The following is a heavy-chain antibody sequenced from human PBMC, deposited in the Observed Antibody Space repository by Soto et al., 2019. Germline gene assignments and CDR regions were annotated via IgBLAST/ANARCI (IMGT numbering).Heavy chain of an antibody. J-gene: IGHJ4*02. V-gene: IGHV1-18*01. CDR3: AGGRYGDY. D-gene: IGHD1-1*01. Sequence: QVHLVQSGAEVKKPGASVKVSCKGSGYAFTTYGITWVRQAPGQGLEWMGWISAHNGNTNYAQKLQGKVTVTRDTSTSKAYMELRSLRSDDTAVYYCAGGRYGDYWGQGALVTVSS. CDR2: ISAHNGNT. CDR1: GYAFTTYG.